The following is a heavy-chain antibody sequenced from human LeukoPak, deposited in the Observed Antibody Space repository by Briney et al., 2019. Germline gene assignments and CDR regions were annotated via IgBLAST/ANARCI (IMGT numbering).Heavy chain of an antibody. J-gene: IGHJ6*02. V-gene: IGHV3-23*01. CDR2: FSGSGSST. D-gene: IGHD2-15*01. Sequence: GGSLRLSCAASGFTFRSNTMSWVRLAPGRGLEWVSVFSGSGSSTYYADSVKGRFTISRDNSKNTLYLQMNSLRAEDTAVYYCARPYCSGGSCYPNPGGMDVWGQGTTVTVSS. CDR3: ARPYCSGGSCYPNPGGMDV. CDR1: GFTFRSNT.